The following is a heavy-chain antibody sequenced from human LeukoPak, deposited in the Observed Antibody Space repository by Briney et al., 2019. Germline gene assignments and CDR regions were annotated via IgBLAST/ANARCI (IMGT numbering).Heavy chain of an antibody. CDR1: GFTFSSYW. CDR3: AREGGYCSSTSCYDGFYYYYYMDV. D-gene: IGHD2-2*01. CDR2: IKQDGSEK. V-gene: IGHV3-7*01. J-gene: IGHJ6*03. Sequence: GGSLRLSCAGSGFTFSSYWMSWVRQAPGKGLEWVANIKQDGSEKYYVDSVKGRFTISRDNAKNSLYLQMNSLRAEDTAVYYCAREGGYCSSTSCYDGFYYYYYMDVWGKGTTVTVSS.